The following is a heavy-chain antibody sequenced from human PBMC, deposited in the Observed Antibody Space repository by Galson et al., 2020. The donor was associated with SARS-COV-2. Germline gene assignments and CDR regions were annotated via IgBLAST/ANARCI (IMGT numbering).Heavy chain of an antibody. V-gene: IGHV3-7*01. CDR2: IKQDGSEK. Sequence: GGSLRLSCAASGFTFSSYWMSWVRQAPGKGLEWVANIKQDGSEKYYADSVKGRITISRDNAKNSLYLQMNSLRAEDTAVYYCARIPRPYSSGWYDDAFDIWGQGTMVTVSS. J-gene: IGHJ3*02. CDR3: ARIPRPYSSGWYDDAFDI. CDR1: GFTFSSYW. D-gene: IGHD6-19*01.